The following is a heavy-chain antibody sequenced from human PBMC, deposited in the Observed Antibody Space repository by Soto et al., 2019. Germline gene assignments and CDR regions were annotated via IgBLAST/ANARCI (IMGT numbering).Heavy chain of an antibody. CDR2: MNPNSGNT. CDR3: ARGIKYGAYSRWFDP. J-gene: IGHJ5*02. CDR1: GYTFTSYD. Sequence: QVQLVQSGAEVKKPGASVKVSCKASGYTFTSYDINWVRQATGQGLEYLGWMNPNSGNTAYVQKFQGRVTMTWDTSLTTAYTERSSLRSEDTAVYFCARGIKYGAYSRWFDPWGQGTLVTVSS. V-gene: IGHV1-8*01. D-gene: IGHD4-17*01.